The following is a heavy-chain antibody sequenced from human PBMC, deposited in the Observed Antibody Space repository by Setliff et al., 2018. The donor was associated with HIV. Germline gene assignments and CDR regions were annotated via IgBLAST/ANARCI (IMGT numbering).Heavy chain of an antibody. V-gene: IGHV3-9*03. J-gene: IGHJ6*03. Sequence: SLKISCAASGFTFGHYVMHWVRQPPGKGLEWVAGITWSSGGVGYADSVKGRFTVSRDNAKNSLYLQMNSLRAEDMALYCCAKGAGGGTYVSDFYYMGVWGKGTTVTVSS. CDR2: ITWSSGGV. CDR1: GFTFGHYV. D-gene: IGHD1-26*01. CDR3: AKGAGGGTYVSDFYYMGV.